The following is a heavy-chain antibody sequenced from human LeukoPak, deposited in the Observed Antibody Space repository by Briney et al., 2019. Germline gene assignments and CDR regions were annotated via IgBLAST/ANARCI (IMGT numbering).Heavy chain of an antibody. CDR2: ISSSGSTI. CDR1: GFTFSDYY. CDR3: ARAQLSYYYYGMDV. Sequence: GGSLRLSCAASGFTFSDYYMSWIRQAPGKGLEWVSYISSSGSTIYYADSVKGRFTTSRDNTKNSLYLQMNSLRAEDTAVYYCARAQLSYYYYGMDVWGQGTTVTVSS. J-gene: IGHJ6*02. D-gene: IGHD6-13*01. V-gene: IGHV3-11*01.